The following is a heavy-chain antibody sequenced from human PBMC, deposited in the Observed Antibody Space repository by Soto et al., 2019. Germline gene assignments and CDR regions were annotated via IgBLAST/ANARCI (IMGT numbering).Heavy chain of an antibody. V-gene: IGHV1-18*01. CDR3: VREMGTNYGPQKFFDF. CDR1: GYSFTSFG. J-gene: IGHJ4*02. Sequence: QVQLVQSEGEVKQPGASVKLSCKASGYSFTSFGISWVRQAPGHGLEWMGWISPNSGATRYAQNLQGRVTMTTETSTTTAYLELRSLTSDDTALYYCVREMGTNYGPQKFFDFWGLGALVTGSS. D-gene: IGHD4-17*01. CDR2: ISPNSGAT.